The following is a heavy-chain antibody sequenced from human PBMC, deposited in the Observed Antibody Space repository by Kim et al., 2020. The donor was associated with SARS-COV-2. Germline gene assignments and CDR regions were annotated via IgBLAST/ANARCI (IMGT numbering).Heavy chain of an antibody. CDR1: GFTFSSYW. Sequence: GGSLRLFCAASGFTFSSYWMHWVRQAPGKGLVWVSRINSDGSSTSYADSVKGRFTISRDNAKNTLYLQMNSLRAEDTAVYYCAREVTTVTTDYFDYWGQGTLVTVSS. CDR3: AREVTTVTTDYFDY. D-gene: IGHD4-17*01. J-gene: IGHJ4*02. CDR2: INSDGSST. V-gene: IGHV3-74*01.